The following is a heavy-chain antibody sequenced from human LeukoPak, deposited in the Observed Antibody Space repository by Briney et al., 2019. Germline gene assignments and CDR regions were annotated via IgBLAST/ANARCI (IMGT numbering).Heavy chain of an antibody. J-gene: IGHJ4*02. D-gene: IGHD6-13*01. CDR3: AKQLERSSWADLDY. CDR1: GFTFSSYW. V-gene: IGHV3-74*01. Sequence: GGSLRLSCAASGFTFSSYWMHWVRQAPGKGLVWVSRIRSDGSSTNYVDSVKGRFTISRDNAKNTLYLQMNSLRAEDTAVYYCAKQLERSSWADLDYWGQGTLVTVSS. CDR2: IRSDGSST.